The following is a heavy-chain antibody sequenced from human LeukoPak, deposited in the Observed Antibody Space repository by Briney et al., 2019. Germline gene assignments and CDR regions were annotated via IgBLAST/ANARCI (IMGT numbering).Heavy chain of an antibody. CDR3: ARDLLGYSYDAYYFDF. V-gene: IGHV3-30-3*01. J-gene: IGHJ4*02. Sequence: GGSLRLSCAASGFTFSSYSMHWVRQAPGKGLEWVAVISYDGSNKYYADSVKGRFTISRDNSKNTQYLQMNSLRAEDTAVYYCARDLLGYSYDAYYFDFWGQGTLVTVSS. CDR2: ISYDGSNK. CDR1: GFTFSSYS. D-gene: IGHD5-18*01.